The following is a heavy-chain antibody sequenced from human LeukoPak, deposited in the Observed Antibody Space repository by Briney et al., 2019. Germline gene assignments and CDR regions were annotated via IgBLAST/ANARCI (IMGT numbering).Heavy chain of an antibody. Sequence: GESLKISCKGSGYTFTNYWISWVRQMPGKGLEWMGRIDPSDSYTNYSPSFQGHVTISADKSISTAYLQWSSLKASDTAMCYCARGYSSGWFLYYFDYWGQGTLVTVSS. CDR3: ARGYSSGWFLYYFDY. CDR2: IDPSDSYT. CDR1: GYTFTNYW. V-gene: IGHV5-10-1*01. D-gene: IGHD6-19*01. J-gene: IGHJ4*02.